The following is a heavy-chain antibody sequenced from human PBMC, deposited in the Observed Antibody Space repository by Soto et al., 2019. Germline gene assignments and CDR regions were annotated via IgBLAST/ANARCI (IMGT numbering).Heavy chain of an antibody. J-gene: IGHJ4*02. CDR3: ASQHYYDSSGYYVVY. Sequence: SETLSLTCTVSGGSISSGGYYWSWIRQHPGKGLEWIGYIYYSGSTYYNPSLKSRVTISVDTSKNQFSLKLSSVTAADTAVYYWASQHYYDSSGYYVVYWGQGTLVTVS. D-gene: IGHD3-22*01. CDR2: IYYSGST. CDR1: GGSISSGGYY. V-gene: IGHV4-31*03.